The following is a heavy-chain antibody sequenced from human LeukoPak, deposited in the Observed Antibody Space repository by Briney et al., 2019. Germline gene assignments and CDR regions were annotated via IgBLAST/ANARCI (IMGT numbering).Heavy chain of an antibody. CDR2: INPNSGGT. Sequence: GASVKVSCKASGYTFTGYYMHWVRQAPGQGLEWMGWINPNSGGTNYAQKFQGRVTMTRDTSISTAYMELSRLRSDDRAVYYCAREAPGCGCQRNWGQGTLVTVSS. CDR3: AREAPGCGCQRN. J-gene: IGHJ4*02. CDR1: GYTFTGYY. D-gene: IGHD6-19*01. V-gene: IGHV1-2*02.